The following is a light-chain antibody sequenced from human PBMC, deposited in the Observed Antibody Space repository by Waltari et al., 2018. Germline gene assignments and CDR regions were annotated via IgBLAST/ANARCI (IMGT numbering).Light chain of an antibody. CDR3: QQYYSTPSLT. V-gene: IGKV1-NL1*01. CDR1: QGISNS. CDR2: AAS. J-gene: IGKJ4*01. Sequence: DIQMTQSPSSLSASVGDRVTITCRASQGISNSLAWYQQKPRKAPKLLLYAASRLESGVPSRFSGSGSGTDYTLTISSLQPEDLATYYCQQYYSTPSLTFGGGTKVEIK.